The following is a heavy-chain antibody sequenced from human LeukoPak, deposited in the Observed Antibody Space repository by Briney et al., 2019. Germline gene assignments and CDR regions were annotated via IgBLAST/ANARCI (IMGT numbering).Heavy chain of an antibody. CDR3: TTMVQGPQVGDY. J-gene: IGHJ4*02. V-gene: IGHV1-69*04. CDR2: IIPILGIA. D-gene: IGHD3-10*01. Sequence: ASVKVSCKASGGTFSSYAISWVRPAPGQGLEWMGRIIPILGIANYAQKFQGRVTITADKSTSTAYMELSSLRSEDTAVYYCTTMVQGPQVGDYWGQGTLVTVSS. CDR1: GGTFSSYA.